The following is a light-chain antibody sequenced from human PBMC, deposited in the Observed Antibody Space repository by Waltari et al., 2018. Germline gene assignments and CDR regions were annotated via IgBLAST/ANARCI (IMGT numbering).Light chain of an antibody. CDR1: ALPKRT. CDR3: QSADSSGTYIL. CDR2: KDS. J-gene: IGLJ2*01. Sequence: SYELPQPPSVSVSPGQTARITCSGDALPKRTAFWYHQKPGQAPVLLIYKDSERPSGIPERFSGSRSGTTVTLTISGVQAEDEADYYCQSADSSGTYILFGGGTKLTFL. V-gene: IGLV3-25*03.